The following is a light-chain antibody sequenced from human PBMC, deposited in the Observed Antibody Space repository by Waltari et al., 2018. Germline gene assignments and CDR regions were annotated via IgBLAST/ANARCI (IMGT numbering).Light chain of an antibody. V-gene: IGLV2-23*02. CDR3: CSYAGLGIYV. CDR1: SSDVGNYNL. CDR2: EVT. J-gene: IGLJ1*01. Sequence: QSGLTQPASVSGSPGQSITISCTETSSDVGNYNLVSWYQQYPGKAPKLMVYEVTKRTSGVSDRFSGSKSGNTAFLTISGLQSEDEADYYCCSYAGLGIYVFGTGTKVTVL.